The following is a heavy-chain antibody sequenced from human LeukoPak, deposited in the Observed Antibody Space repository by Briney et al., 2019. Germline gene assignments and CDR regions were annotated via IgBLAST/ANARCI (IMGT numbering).Heavy chain of an antibody. J-gene: IGHJ5*02. Sequence: SETLSLTCTVSGGSISSSSYYWGWIRQPPGKGLEWIGSIYYSGSTYYNPSLKSRVTISVDTSKNQFSLKLSSVTAADTAVYYCARGQSHDFWSGNWFDPWGQGTLVTVSS. V-gene: IGHV4-39*07. CDR3: ARGQSHDFWSGNWFDP. CDR1: GGSISSSSYY. CDR2: IYYSGST. D-gene: IGHD3-3*01.